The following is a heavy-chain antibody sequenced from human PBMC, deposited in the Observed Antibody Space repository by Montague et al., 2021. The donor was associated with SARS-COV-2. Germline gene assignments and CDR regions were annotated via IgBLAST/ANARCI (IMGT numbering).Heavy chain of an antibody. V-gene: IGHV4-30-2*01. CDR3: ARSMIQGGLNWFDP. CDR2: IYQSGTT. Sequence: TLSLTCAVSGASISNGGYTWIWIRRPPGKGLEWIGYIYQSGTTSYNPSLKSRVTMSVDKYKNQFSLQRTSVIAADTAIYYCARSMIQGGLNWFDPWGQGTLVTVSS. CDR1: GASISNGGYT. D-gene: IGHD3-10*01. J-gene: IGHJ5*02.